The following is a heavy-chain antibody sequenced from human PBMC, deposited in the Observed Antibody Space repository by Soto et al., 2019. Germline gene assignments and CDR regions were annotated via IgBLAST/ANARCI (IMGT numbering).Heavy chain of an antibody. D-gene: IGHD1-7*01. J-gene: IGHJ4*02. CDR3: ARVIGSWNWDWFDY. V-gene: IGHV3-20*04. Sequence: PGGSLRLSCAASGFTFDDYGMSWVRQAPGKGLEWVSGINWNGGSTGYADSVKGRFTISRDNAKNSLYLQMNSLRAEDTALYYCARVIGSWNWDWFDYWGQGTLVTVSS. CDR1: GFTFDDYG. CDR2: INWNGGST.